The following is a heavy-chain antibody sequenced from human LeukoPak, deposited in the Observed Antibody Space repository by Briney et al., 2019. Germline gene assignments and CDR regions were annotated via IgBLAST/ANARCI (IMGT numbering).Heavy chain of an antibody. V-gene: IGHV3-74*01. CDR2: MNEYSTTI. CDR3: ARGGVNPVDH. Sequence: GGSLRLSCAASGFPFNSFWMHWVRQAPGKGLVWVSDMNEYSTTIRYADSVKGRFTISRDNAKSILYLQMNNLRAEDTAMYFCARGGVNPVDHWGQGTPVTVSP. D-gene: IGHD1-14*01. CDR1: GFPFNSFW. J-gene: IGHJ4*02.